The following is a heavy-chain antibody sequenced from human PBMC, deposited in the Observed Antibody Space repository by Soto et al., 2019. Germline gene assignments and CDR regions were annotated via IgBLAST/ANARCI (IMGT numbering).Heavy chain of an antibody. V-gene: IGHV3-30-3*01. J-gene: IGHJ4*02. CDR3: ARDRGYDSSGYFFM. Sequence: QVQLVKSGGGVVQPGRSLRLSCAASGFTLSTYAMHWVRQAPGKGLEWVAVTSYDGTNKYYVDSVKGRVTISRDNSRNTLYLQMNSLRVEDTAVYYCARDRGYDSSGYFFMWGQGTLVTVSS. CDR2: TSYDGTNK. D-gene: IGHD3-22*01. CDR1: GFTLSTYA.